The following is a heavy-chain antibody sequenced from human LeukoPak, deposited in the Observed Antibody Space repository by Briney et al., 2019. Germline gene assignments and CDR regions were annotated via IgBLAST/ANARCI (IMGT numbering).Heavy chain of an antibody. D-gene: IGHD3-22*01. Sequence: ASVKVSCTASGYTFTSYGISWVRQAPGQGLEWMGWISAYNGNKNYAQKLQGRVTMITDTSTGTVYMELRSLRSDDTAVYYCARVNYYDSSGYYSFGYWGQGTLVTVSS. V-gene: IGHV1-18*01. CDR2: ISAYNGNK. J-gene: IGHJ4*02. CDR1: GYTFTSYG. CDR3: ARVNYYDSSGYYSFGY.